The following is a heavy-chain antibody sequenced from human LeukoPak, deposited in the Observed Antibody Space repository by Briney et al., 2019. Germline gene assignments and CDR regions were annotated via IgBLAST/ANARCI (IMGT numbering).Heavy chain of an antibody. CDR1: GGSISSYY. D-gene: IGHD1-26*01. V-gene: IGHV4-59*01. CDR3: AREVRVGAKAFDY. J-gene: IGHJ4*02. CDR2: ISYSGST. Sequence: SETLSLTCTVSGGSISSYYWSWIRQPPGKGLEWIGYISYSGSTNFNPSLKSRVTISVDTSKNQFSLKLSSVTAADTAVYYCAREVRVGAKAFDYWGQGTLVTVSS.